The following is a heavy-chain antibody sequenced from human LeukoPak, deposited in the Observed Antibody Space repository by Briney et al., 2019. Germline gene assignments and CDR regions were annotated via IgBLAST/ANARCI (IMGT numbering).Heavy chain of an antibody. D-gene: IGHD3-10*01. CDR2: IYPADSDT. J-gene: IGHJ3*02. V-gene: IGHV5-51*01. Sequence: GESLKISCQGSGDNFPSHWIGWVRQMPGKGLEWMGLIYPADSDTKYSPSFQGQVTIAVDKSISTASLQWSSLKASDTAMYYCARLYGHAFDIWGQGTMVTVSS. CDR1: GDNFPSHW. CDR3: ARLYGHAFDI.